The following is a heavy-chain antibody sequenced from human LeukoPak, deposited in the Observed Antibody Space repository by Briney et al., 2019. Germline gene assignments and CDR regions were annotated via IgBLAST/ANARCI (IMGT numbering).Heavy chain of an antibody. CDR1: GYTFTDYA. CDR3: ASCNDSSGYFAY. D-gene: IGHD3-22*01. CDR2: VNTNTGNP. Sequence: GASVKVSCKPSGYTFTDYAINWVRQAPGQRLEYMGWVNTNTGNPTYDQGFTGRFVFSSDSSVSTAYLQITSLKAGDSAIYFCASCNDSSGYFAYWGQGTLVTVSS. V-gene: IGHV7-4-1*02. J-gene: IGHJ4*02.